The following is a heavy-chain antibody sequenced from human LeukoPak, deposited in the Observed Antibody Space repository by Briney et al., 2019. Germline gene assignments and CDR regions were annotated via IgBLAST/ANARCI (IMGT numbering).Heavy chain of an antibody. V-gene: IGHV3-53*01. J-gene: IGHJ6*02. CDR2: IYSGGST. CDR3: ARDRVPSSTWWEDYYYGMDV. D-gene: IGHD1-26*01. CDR1: GFTVSSNY. Sequence: GGSLRLSCAASGFTVSSNYMSWVRQAPGKGLEWVSVIYSGGSTYYADSVKGRFTTSRDNSKNTLYLQMNSLRAEDTAVYYCARDRVPSSTWWEDYYYGMDVWGQGTTVTVSS.